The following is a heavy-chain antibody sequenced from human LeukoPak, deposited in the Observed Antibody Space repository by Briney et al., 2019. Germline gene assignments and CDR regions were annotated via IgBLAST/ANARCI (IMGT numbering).Heavy chain of an antibody. J-gene: IGHJ4*02. D-gene: IGHD1-26*01. V-gene: IGHV4-59*01. CDR1: GGTISSYY. CDR2: IYYSGST. CDR3: ARAPSVGATSYFDY. Sequence: SETLSLTCTASGGTISSYYWSWIRQPPGKGLEWIGYIYYSGSTNYNPSLKRRVTISVDTSKNQFSLKLSSVTAADTAVYYCARAPSVGATSYFDYWGQGTLVTVSS.